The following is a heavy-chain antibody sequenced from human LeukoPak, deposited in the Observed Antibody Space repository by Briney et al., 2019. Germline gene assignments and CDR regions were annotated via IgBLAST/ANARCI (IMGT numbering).Heavy chain of an antibody. V-gene: IGHV3-48*02. CDR1: GFTFSTYS. CDR2: ISRSRSSK. CDR3: VREDPSEYGSIDY. Sequence: VQPGRSLRLSAAASGFTFSTYSMNWVRQAPGKGLEWASYISRSRSSKHYADSVKGRFTISRDNDKNSLYLQMNSLRDEDTAVYYCVREDPSEYGSIDYWGQGTLVTVSS. D-gene: IGHD3-10*01. J-gene: IGHJ4*02.